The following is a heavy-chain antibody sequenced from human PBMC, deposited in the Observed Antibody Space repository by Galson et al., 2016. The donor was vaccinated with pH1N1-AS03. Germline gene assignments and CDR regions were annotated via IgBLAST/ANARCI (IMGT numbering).Heavy chain of an antibody. CDR1: GFTFSNAW. Sequence: SLRLSCAASGFTFSNAWMSWVRQAPGKGLEWVGRLKSKFDGGTADYAAPVKGRFTISRDNFKNTLYLQMNSLRADDTAVYYCARCSGWYGACYFDYWGQGILVTVSS. CDR2: LKSKFDGGTA. J-gene: IGHJ4*02. CDR3: ARCSGWYGACYFDY. D-gene: IGHD6-19*01. V-gene: IGHV3-15*01.